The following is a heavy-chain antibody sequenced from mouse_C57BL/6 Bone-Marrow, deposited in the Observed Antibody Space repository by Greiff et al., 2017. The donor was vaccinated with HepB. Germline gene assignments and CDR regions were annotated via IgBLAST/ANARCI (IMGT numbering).Heavy chain of an antibody. CDR3: ASGEVVGSYYYAMDY. Sequence: EVQLQQSGAELVKPGASVKLSCTASGFNIKDYYMHWVKQRPEQGLEWIGRIDPEDGETKYAPKFQGKATITADTSSNTAYLQLSSLTSEDAAVYYCASGEVVGSYYYAMDYWGQGTSVTVSS. CDR1: GFNIKDYY. J-gene: IGHJ4*01. V-gene: IGHV14-2*01. D-gene: IGHD1-1*01. CDR2: IDPEDGET.